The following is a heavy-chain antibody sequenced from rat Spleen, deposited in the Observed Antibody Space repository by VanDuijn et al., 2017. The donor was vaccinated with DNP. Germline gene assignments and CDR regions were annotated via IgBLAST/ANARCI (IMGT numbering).Heavy chain of an antibody. V-gene: IGHV5S13*01. J-gene: IGHJ3*01. Sequence: EVLLVESDGGLVQPGRSLKLSCAVSGFTFSDYDMAWVRQAPTKGLEWIASISPGGGNTYYRDSVKGRLTLSRDNAKNTQYLQMDSLRSEDTATYYCATVHYYDGTRFAYWGQGTLVTVSS. CDR3: ATVHYYDGTRFAY. CDR2: ISPGGGNT. D-gene: IGHD1-12*02. CDR1: GFTFSDYD.